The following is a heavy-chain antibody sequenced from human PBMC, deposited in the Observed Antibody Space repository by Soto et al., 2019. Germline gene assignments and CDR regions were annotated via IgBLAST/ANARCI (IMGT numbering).Heavy chain of an antibody. J-gene: IGHJ4*02. D-gene: IGHD3-22*01. Sequence: PGGSLRLSCAASGFGVSNNYMSWVRQAPGKGLEWVSAINSGGNTYYADSVKGRFTISRDNSKNTLYLQMNSLRAEDTAVYYCARARYYDSSGYYSAFDYWGQGTLVTVSS. CDR2: INSGGNT. CDR1: GFGVSNNY. CDR3: ARARYYDSSGYYSAFDY. V-gene: IGHV3-66*01.